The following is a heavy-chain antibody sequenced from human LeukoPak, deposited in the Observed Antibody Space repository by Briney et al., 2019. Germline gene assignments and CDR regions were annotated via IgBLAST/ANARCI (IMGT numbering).Heavy chain of an antibody. V-gene: IGHV3-23*01. CDR3: AKYPYTNSGIARGYFDY. CDR2: LLDSGGST. Sequence: GRTLRPSSVASRFTSIIYAMSWVLHALCAALDRLSTLLDSGGSTYYADSVKGRFTISRDNSKNTLYLQMNSLRAEDTAVYYCAKYPYTNSGIARGYFDYWGQGTLVTVSS. J-gene: IGHJ4*02. CDR1: RFTSIIYA. D-gene: IGHD1-26*01.